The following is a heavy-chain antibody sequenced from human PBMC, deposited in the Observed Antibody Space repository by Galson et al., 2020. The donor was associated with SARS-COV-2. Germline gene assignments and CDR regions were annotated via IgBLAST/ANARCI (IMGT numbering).Heavy chain of an antibody. CDR2: INQDGSEK. CDR3: ARDPYYYGSGSYYEHYCDY. D-gene: IGHD3-10*01. V-gene: IGHV3-7*01. Sequence: GGSLRLSCAASGFTFSRYWMSWVRQAPGKGLEWVANINQDGSEKYYVDSVKGRFTISRDNAKNSLYLQMNSLRAEDTAVYYCARDPYYYGSGSYYEHYCDYWGQGTLVTVSS. CDR1: GFTFSRYW. J-gene: IGHJ4*02.